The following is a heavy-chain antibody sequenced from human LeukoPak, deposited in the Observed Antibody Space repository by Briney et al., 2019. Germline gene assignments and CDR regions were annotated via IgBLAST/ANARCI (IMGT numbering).Heavy chain of an antibody. D-gene: IGHD7-27*01. Sequence: SETSSLTCTVSGVSIIDHDWSWIRQPPGRGLEWIGNIYASGSTYFNPSLRSRVAISVDTSKNQFSLNLTSVTAADTAMFYCARLKPNFLGTFDSWGQGALVTVSS. CDR3: ARLKPNFLGTFDS. CDR2: IYASGST. CDR1: GVSIIDHD. V-gene: IGHV4-4*09. J-gene: IGHJ4*02.